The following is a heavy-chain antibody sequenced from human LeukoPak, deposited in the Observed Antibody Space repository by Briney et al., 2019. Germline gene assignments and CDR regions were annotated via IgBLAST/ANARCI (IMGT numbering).Heavy chain of an antibody. CDR1: GFTFSSYA. CDR3: ARGGYLRFGSFDI. CDR2: ISYDGSNK. J-gene: IGHJ3*02. Sequence: PGRSLRLSCAASGFTFSSYAMHWVRQAPGKGLEWVAVISYDGSNKYYADSVKGRFTISRDNSKNTLYLQMNSLRAEDTVVYYCARGGYLRFGSFDIWGQGTMVTVSS. D-gene: IGHD3-3*01. V-gene: IGHV3-30*04.